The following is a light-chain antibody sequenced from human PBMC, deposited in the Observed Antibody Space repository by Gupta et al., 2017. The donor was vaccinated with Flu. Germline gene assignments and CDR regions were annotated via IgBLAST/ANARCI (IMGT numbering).Light chain of an antibody. V-gene: IGKV1-12*01. J-gene: IGKJ4*01. Sequence: PSSLSASVGDRVTITCRASQGIGRELAWYQQKTGNPPNLLIDTAYNLQSGVSSRFSGGGSGTDFTLTITNLQPEDFATYYCQQANSFPTTFGRGTKVEIK. CDR1: QGIGRE. CDR3: QQANSFPTT. CDR2: TAY.